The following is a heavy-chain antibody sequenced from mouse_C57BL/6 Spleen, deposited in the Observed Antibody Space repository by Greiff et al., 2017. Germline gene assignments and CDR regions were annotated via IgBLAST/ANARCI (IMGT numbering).Heavy chain of an antibody. CDR3: GGHYDYEGYFDV. J-gene: IGHJ1*03. Sequence: EVMLVESGGGLVQPKGSLKLSCAASGFTFNTYAMHWVRQAPGKGLEWVARIRSKSSNYATYYADSVKDRFTISRDDSQSMLYLQMNNLKTEDTAVDYCGGHYDYEGYFDVGGTGTTVTVSS. D-gene: IGHD2-4*01. V-gene: IGHV10-3*01. CDR2: IRSKSSNYAT. CDR1: GFTFNTYA.